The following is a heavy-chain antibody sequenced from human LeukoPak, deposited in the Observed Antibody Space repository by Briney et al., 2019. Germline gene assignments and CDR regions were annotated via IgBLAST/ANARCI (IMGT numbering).Heavy chain of an antibody. Sequence: PGGSLRLSCAASGFTFSSYGMHWVRQAPGKGLEWVAVIWYDGSNKYYADSVKGRFTISRDNSKNTLYLQMNSLRAEDTAVYYCAKGRQQWLPYYFDYWGQGTLVTVSS. CDR3: AKGRQQWLPYYFDY. J-gene: IGHJ4*02. CDR2: IWYDGSNK. CDR1: GFTFSSYG. V-gene: IGHV3-33*06. D-gene: IGHD6-19*01.